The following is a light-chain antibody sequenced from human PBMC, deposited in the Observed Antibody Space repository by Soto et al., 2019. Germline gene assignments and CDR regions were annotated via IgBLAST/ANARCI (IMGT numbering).Light chain of an antibody. J-gene: IGKJ4*01. CDR1: PSVSSY. Sequence: EIVLTQSPATLSLSPGEMATLSCRASPSVSSYLAWYQQKPGQAPRLLIYDASNRATGIPARFSGSGSGTDFTLTISSLEPEDFAVYYCQQRSNWPLTFGGGTKVEIK. CDR3: QQRSNWPLT. CDR2: DAS. V-gene: IGKV3-11*01.